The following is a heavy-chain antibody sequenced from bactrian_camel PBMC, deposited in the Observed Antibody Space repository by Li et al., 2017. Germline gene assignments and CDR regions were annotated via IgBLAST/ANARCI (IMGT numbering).Heavy chain of an antibody. J-gene: IGHJ6*01. Sequence: VQLVESGGGAVQPGGSLKLSCTASGYTSCNYDLSWYRQAPGKAREFVSTIDSAGRTLYATFVEGRFTISLDSAKNTLYLQVNSLKTEDTAVYYCATKPGLVGASWYVTDFGYWGQGTQVTVS. CDR1: GYTSCNYD. V-gene: IGHV3S10*01. CDR3: ATKPGLVGASWYVTDFGY. CDR2: IDSAGRT. D-gene: IGHD6*01.